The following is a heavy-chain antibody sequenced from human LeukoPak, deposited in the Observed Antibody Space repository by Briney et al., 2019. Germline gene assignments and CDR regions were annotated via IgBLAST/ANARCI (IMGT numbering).Heavy chain of an antibody. D-gene: IGHD6-6*01. Sequence: GGSLRLSCAASGFTFSSCSMNWVRQAPGKGLEWVSSISSSSSYIYYADSVNGRFTISRDNAKNSLYLQMNSLRAEDTAVYYCARVLGQLVDYWGQGTLVTVSS. CDR2: ISSSSSYI. V-gene: IGHV3-21*01. CDR3: ARVLGQLVDY. J-gene: IGHJ4*02. CDR1: GFTFSSCS.